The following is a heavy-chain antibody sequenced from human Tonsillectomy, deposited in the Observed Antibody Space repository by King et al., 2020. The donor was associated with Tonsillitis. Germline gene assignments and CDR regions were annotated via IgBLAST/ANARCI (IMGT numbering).Heavy chain of an antibody. V-gene: IGHV4-61*02. J-gene: IGHJ6*03. Sequence: QLQESGPGLVKPSQTLSLTCTVSGGPISSGTYHWSWIRQPAGKGLEWIGRVFASGSTYSNPSLKSRVTISVDTSKNQVSLKLSSVTAADTAVYYCARVLIGETYSGTYVVYSYYMDVWGKGTTVTVYS. CDR1: GGPISSGTYH. CDR2: VFASGST. D-gene: IGHD1-26*01. CDR3: ARVLIGETYSGTYVVYSYYMDV.